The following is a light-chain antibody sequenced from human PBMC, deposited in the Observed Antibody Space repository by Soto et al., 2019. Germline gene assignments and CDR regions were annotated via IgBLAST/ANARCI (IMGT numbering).Light chain of an antibody. J-gene: IGLJ1*01. Sequence: QSVLTQPASVSGSPGQSITISCSGTTSDVGGYNLVSWYQQHTAKAPKLLLYDGTQRPSGVSSRFSGCKSGNTASLTISGLQAEDEATYYCCSYAGSSNYVLVTGTKGTVL. CDR1: TSDVGGYNL. V-gene: IGLV2-23*01. CDR3: CSYAGSSNYV. CDR2: DGT.